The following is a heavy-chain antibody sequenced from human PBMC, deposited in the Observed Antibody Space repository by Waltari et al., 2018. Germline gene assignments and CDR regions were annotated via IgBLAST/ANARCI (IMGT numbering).Heavy chain of an antibody. CDR2: INPNSGGT. D-gene: IGHD2-21*01. V-gene: IGHV1-2*02. Sequence: QVQLVQSGAEVKKPGASVKVSCKASGYTFTGYYMHWVRQAPGQGLEWMGWINPNSGGTNYAQKFQGRVTMTRDTSISTAYMELSRLRSDDTAVYYCASHRGEAYCGGDCYLDYWGQGTLVTVSS. J-gene: IGHJ4*02. CDR3: ASHRGEAYCGGDCYLDY. CDR1: GYTFTGYY.